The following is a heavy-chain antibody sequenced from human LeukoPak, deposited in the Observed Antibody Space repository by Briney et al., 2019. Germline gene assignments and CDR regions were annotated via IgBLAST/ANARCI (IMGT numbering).Heavy chain of an antibody. CDR3: ARLELAAAGSRWFDP. CDR1: GGSISSYY. Sequence: MTSETLSLTCTVSGGSISSYYWSWIRQPAGKGLEWIGRIYNSGSTTYNPSLKSRVTMSVDTSKNQFSLKLSSVTAADTAVYYCARLELAAAGSRWFDPWGQGTLVTVSS. CDR2: IYNSGST. D-gene: IGHD6-13*01. J-gene: IGHJ5*02. V-gene: IGHV4-4*07.